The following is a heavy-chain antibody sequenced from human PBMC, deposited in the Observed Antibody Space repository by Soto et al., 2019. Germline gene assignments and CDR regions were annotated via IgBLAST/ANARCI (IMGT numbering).Heavy chain of an antibody. CDR1: GYTFTSYG. Sequence: ASVKVSCKASGYTFTSYGISWVRQAPGQGLEWMGWISAYNGNTNYAQKLQGRVTMTTDTSTSTAYMGLRSLRSDDTAVYYCARVQGRELDTGGFDYWGQGTLVTVSS. D-gene: IGHD5-18*01. CDR3: ARVQGRELDTGGFDY. J-gene: IGHJ4*02. CDR2: ISAYNGNT. V-gene: IGHV1-18*01.